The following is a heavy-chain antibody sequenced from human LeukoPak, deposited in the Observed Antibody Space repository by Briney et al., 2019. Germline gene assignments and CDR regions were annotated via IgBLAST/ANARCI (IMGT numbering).Heavy chain of an antibody. V-gene: IGHV4-38-2*01. J-gene: IGHJ4*02. CDR3: ATNWGGGYFDY. CDR2: IYHSGST. CDR1: GYSLSSGYY. D-gene: IGHD7-27*01. Sequence: SETLSLTCAVSGYSLSSGYYWGWIRQPPGKGLEWIGSIYHSGSTYYNPSLKNRVTISVDTSKNQFSLKLSSVTAADTAVYYCATNWGGGYFDYWGQGTLVTVSS.